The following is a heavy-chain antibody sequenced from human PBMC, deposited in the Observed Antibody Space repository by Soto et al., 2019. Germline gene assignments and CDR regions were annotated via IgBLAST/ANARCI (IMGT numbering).Heavy chain of an antibody. CDR1: GDSVSTNSAA. Sequence: QTLSLTCAVSGDSVSTNSAAWNWIRQSPSRGLEWLGRTYYRSKWHNDYAVSVKSRISINADTSKKQISLQLNSVTPEDTAVYYGAIAGRDYYYYCSDVWGQGTTVTGSS. V-gene: IGHV6-1*01. D-gene: IGHD3-10*01. J-gene: IGHJ6*02. CDR2: TYYRSKWHN. CDR3: AIAGRDYYYYCSDV.